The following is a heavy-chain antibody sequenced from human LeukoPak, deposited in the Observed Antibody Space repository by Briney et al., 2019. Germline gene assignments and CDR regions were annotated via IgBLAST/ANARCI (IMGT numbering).Heavy chain of an antibody. CDR3: ARAPGYDFWTRPYYYYYMDV. Sequence: GASVTVSRKASGYTFINYDINWVRQSTGQGLEWMGWMNPNSGNTGYAQKFQGRVTMTRNTSISTAYMELSSLRSEDTAVYYCARAPGYDFWTRPYYYYYMDVWGKGTTVTVSS. CDR1: GYTFINYD. CDR2: MNPNSGNT. J-gene: IGHJ6*03. V-gene: IGHV1-8*01. D-gene: IGHD3-3*01.